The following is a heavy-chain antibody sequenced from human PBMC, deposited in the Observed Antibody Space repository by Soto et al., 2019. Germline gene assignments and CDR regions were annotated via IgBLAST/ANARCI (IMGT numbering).Heavy chain of an antibody. J-gene: IGHJ5*02. CDR2: IYYSGST. CDR3: AREDYSSSWSNWFDP. D-gene: IGHD6-13*01. CDR1: GGSISSYY. Sequence: SETLSLTCTVSGGSISSYYWSWIRQPPGKGLEWIGYIYYSGSTNYNPSLKSRVTISVDTSKNQFSLKLSSVTAADTAVYYCAREDYSSSWSNWFDPWGQGTLVTVSS. V-gene: IGHV4-59*01.